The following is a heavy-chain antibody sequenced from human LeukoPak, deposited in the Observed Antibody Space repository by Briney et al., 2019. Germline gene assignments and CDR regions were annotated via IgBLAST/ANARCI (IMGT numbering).Heavy chain of an antibody. CDR2: IYYSGST. Sequence: SETLSLTCTVSGGSISRSRDYWGWIRQPPGKGLEWIGSIYYSGSTYYNPSLKSRVTMSLDASKNQFSLELNSVTPADTAVYYCARGGNYWPQWWFDPWGRGTLVSVSS. CDR3: ARGGNYWPQWWFDP. V-gene: IGHV4-39*07. D-gene: IGHD1-26*01. J-gene: IGHJ5*02. CDR1: GGSISRSRDY.